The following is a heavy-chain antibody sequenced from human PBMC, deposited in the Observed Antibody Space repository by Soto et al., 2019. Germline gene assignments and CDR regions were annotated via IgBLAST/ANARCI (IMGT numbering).Heavy chain of an antibody. CDR1: GCSISSYY. V-gene: IGHV4-59*01. Sequence: SETLSLSCTVSGCSISSYYWSWIRQPPGKGLEWIGYIYYSGSTNYNPSLKSRVTISVDTSKNQFSLKLSSVTAADTAVYYCARGLVVRGVRYYYYMDVWGKGTTVTVSS. D-gene: IGHD3-10*01. J-gene: IGHJ6*03. CDR2: IYYSGST. CDR3: ARGLVVRGVRYYYYMDV.